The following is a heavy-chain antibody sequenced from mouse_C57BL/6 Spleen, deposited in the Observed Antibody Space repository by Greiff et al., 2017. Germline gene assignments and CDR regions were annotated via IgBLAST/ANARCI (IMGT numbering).Heavy chain of an antibody. V-gene: IGHV1-82*01. CDR3: ARTGTGGYYFDY. D-gene: IGHD4-1*01. J-gene: IGHJ2*01. Sequence: QVQLQQSGPELVKPGASVKISCKASGYAFSSSWMNWVKQRPGKGLEWIGRIYPGDGDTNYNGKFKGKATLTADKSSSTAYMQLSSLTSEDSEVYFCARTGTGGYYFDYWGQGTTLTVSS. CDR1: GYAFSSSW. CDR2: IYPGDGDT.